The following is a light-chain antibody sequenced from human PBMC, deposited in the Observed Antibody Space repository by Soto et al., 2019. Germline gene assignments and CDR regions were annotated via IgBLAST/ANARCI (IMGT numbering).Light chain of an antibody. CDR1: SSEVGGYNY. V-gene: IGLV2-14*01. J-gene: IGLJ1*01. CDR3: CSYTSSSTHNYV. Sequence: SALTPPASVSGSPGQSITISCPGNSSEVGGYNYVSWYQQHPGKAPKLMIYDVSDRPSGVSNRFSGSKSGNTASLTISGLQAEDEADYYCCSYTSSSTHNYVFGIGTNVTVL. CDR2: DVS.